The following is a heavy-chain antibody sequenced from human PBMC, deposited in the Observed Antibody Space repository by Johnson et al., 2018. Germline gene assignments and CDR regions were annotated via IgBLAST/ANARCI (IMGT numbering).Heavy chain of an antibody. CDR2: ISWNSGSI. CDR1: GFTFSSYA. CDR3: ARDSAVNYDY. Sequence: VQLQESGGGLVQPGVSLRLSCAASGFTFSSYAMSWVRQAPGKGLEWVSAISWNSGSIGYADSVKGRFTISRDNAKNSLYLQMNSLRAEDTAVYYCARDSAVNYDYWGQGTLVTVSS. D-gene: IGHD4-23*01. J-gene: IGHJ4*02. V-gene: IGHV3-23*01.